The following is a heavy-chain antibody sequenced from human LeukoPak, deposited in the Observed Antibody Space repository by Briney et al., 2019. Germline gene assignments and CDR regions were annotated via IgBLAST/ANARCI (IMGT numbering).Heavy chain of an antibody. CDR2: ISGSGGST. CDR1: GFTFSSYG. J-gene: IGHJ4*02. CDR3: AKATHEYSYAPEYDY. V-gene: IGHV3-23*01. Sequence: GGSLRLSCAASGFTFSSYGMSWVRQAPGKGLEWVSAISGSGGSTYYADSVKGRFTISRDNSKNTLYLQMNSLRAEDTAVYYCAKATHEYSYAPEYDYWGQGTLVTVSS. D-gene: IGHD5-18*01.